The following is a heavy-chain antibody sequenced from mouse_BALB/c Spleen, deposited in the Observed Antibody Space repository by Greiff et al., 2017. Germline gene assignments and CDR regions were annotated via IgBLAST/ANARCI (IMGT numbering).Heavy chain of an antibody. CDR3: AFITTVEGDFDY. D-gene: IGHD1-1*01. J-gene: IGHJ2*01. CDR2: IWAGGST. V-gene: IGHV2-9*02. CDR1: GFSLTSYG. Sequence: QVQLQQSGPGLVAPSQSLSITCTVSGFSLTSYGVHWVRQPPGKGLEWLGVIWAGGSTNYNSALMSRLSISKDNSKSQVFLKMNSLQTDDTAMYYCAFITTVEGDFDYWGQGTTLTVSS.